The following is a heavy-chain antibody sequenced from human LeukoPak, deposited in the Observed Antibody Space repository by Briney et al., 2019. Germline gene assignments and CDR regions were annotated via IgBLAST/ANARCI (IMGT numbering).Heavy chain of an antibody. Sequence: ASVKVSCKASGYTFTSYGISWVRQAPGQGIEWMGWISAYNGNTNYAQKLQGRVTMNTDTSTSTDYMEMRSLRSDDTAVYYCARNIVVVPAGWFAPWGQGTLVTVSS. CDR3: ARNIVVVPAGWFAP. D-gene: IGHD2-2*01. CDR2: ISAYNGNT. J-gene: IGHJ5*02. CDR1: GYTFTSYG. V-gene: IGHV1-18*01.